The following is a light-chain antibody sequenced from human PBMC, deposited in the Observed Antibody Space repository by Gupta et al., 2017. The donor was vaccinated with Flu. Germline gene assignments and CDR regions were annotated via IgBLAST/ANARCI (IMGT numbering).Light chain of an antibody. Sequence: ISCRSSQSLLHSDGYNYLDWYVQKPGQSPQLLIYLASNRASGVPDRFVARGSGTDFTLKIRTVEAEDVGVYYCMQTLQSPGAFGQGTKVEIK. V-gene: IGKV2-28*01. J-gene: IGKJ1*01. CDR1: QSLLHSDGYNY. CDR2: LAS. CDR3: MQTLQSPGA.